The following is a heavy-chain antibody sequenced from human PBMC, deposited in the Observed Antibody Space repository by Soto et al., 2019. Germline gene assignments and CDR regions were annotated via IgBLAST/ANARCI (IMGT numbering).Heavy chain of an antibody. J-gene: IGHJ4*02. CDR2: ISGSGGST. Sequence: EVQLLESGGGLXQXGGSLXXXCAXXXXXXXXYAMSXXRQAPGKGLEWVSAISGSGGSTYYADSVKGRFTISRDNSKNTLYLQMNSLRAEDTAVYYCAKEGEPGYSYFDYWGQGTLVTVSS. CDR3: AKEGEPGYSYFDY. CDR1: XXXXXXYA. D-gene: IGHD2-15*01. V-gene: IGHV3-23*01.